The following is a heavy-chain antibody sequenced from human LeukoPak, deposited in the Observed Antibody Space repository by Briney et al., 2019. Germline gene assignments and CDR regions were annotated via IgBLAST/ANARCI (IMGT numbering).Heavy chain of an antibody. J-gene: IGHJ4*02. Sequence: GGSLRLSCAASGFTFNTYSMDWVRQAPGMGLEWVSSISSTGSYIYYADSVKGRFTISRDNAKNSLYLQMDSLRAEDTAIYYCARDKYGDYAFDYWGQGTLVTVSS. CDR2: ISSTGSYI. CDR1: GFTFNTYS. CDR3: ARDKYGDYAFDY. D-gene: IGHD4-17*01. V-gene: IGHV3-21*01.